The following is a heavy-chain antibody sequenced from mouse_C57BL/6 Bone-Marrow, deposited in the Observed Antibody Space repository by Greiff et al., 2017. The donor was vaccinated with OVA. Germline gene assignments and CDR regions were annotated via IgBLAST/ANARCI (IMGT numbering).Heavy chain of an antibody. D-gene: IGHD1-1*01. CDR1: GYTFTSYG. J-gene: IGHJ1*03. CDR3: ARGPYYGSSPRYFDV. Sequence: VQLQQSGAELARPGASLTLSCKASGYTFTSYGISWVKQRTGKGLEWIGEIYPRSGNTYYNEKFKGKATLTADKSSSTGYMELRSLTSEDSAVYFCARGPYYGSSPRYFDVWGTGTTVTVSS. CDR2: IYPRSGNT. V-gene: IGHV1-81*01.